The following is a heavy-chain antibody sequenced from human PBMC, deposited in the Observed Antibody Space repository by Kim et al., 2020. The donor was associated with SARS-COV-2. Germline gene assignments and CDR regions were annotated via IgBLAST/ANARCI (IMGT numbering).Heavy chain of an antibody. D-gene: IGHD6-13*01. J-gene: IGHJ4*02. Sequence: GGSLRLSCAASGFTFSNAWMSWVRQAPVKGLEWVGRIKSKTDGGTTDYAAPVKGRFTISRDDSKNTLYLQMNSLKTEDTAVYYCTTAPTGYSSSWYVYWGQGTLVTVSS. CDR3: TTAPTGYSSSWYVY. V-gene: IGHV3-15*01. CDR2: IKSKTDGGTT. CDR1: GFTFSNAW.